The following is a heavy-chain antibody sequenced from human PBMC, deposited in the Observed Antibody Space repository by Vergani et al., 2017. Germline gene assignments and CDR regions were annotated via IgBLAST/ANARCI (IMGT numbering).Heavy chain of an antibody. CDR3: ARRLDGSGWLDYYYYYGMDV. V-gene: IGHV1-18*01. CDR1: GYTFTSYG. CDR2: ISAYNGNT. Sequence: QVQLVQSGAEVKKPGASVKVSCKASGYTFTSYGISWLRQAPGQGLEWMGWISAYNGNTNYAQKLQGRATMTTDTSTSTAYMALRSLRSDDTAVYYCARRLDGSGWLDYYYYYGMDVWGQGTTVTVSS. J-gene: IGHJ6*02. D-gene: IGHD6-19*01.